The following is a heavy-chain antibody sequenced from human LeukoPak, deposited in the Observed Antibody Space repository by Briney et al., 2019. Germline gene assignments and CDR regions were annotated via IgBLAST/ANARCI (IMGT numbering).Heavy chain of an antibody. D-gene: IGHD3-9*01. V-gene: IGHV1-46*01. Sequence: ASVKVSCKASGYTFTNNDIHWVRQAPGQGLEWMGVINPNGGSTSYAQKFQGRVTMTRDTSTNTVYMELRSLRSEDTAVYYCARVHVRYFEWLLSTAAFDIWGQGTRVTVSS. CDR1: GYTFTNND. CDR3: ARVHVRYFEWLLSTAAFDI. J-gene: IGHJ3*02. CDR2: INPNGGST.